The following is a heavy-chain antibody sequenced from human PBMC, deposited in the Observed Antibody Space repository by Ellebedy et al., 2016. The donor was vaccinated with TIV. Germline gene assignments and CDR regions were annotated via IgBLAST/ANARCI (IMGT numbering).Heavy chain of an antibody. Sequence: SVKVSXXASGGTFSSYAISWVRQAPGQGLEWMGGIIPIFGTANYAQKFQGRVTITADESTSTAYMELSSLRSDDTAVYYCARGGPPTGFIIDYWGQGTLVTVSS. CDR1: GGTFSSYA. V-gene: IGHV1-69*13. J-gene: IGHJ4*02. D-gene: IGHD1-1*01. CDR2: IIPIFGTA. CDR3: ARGGPPTGFIIDY.